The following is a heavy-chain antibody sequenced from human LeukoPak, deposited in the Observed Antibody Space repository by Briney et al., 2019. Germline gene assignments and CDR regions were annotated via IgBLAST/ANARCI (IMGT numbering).Heavy chain of an antibody. CDR3: ARVRGYDRQDWFDP. V-gene: IGHV3-11*01. D-gene: IGHD5-12*01. Sequence: GGSLRLSCAASGFTFSDYYMSWIRQAAGKGLEWVSYISSSGSTIYYADSVKGRFTISRDNAKNSLYLQMNSLRAEDTAVYYCARVRGYDRQDWFDPWGQGTLVTVSS. CDR1: GFTFSDYY. CDR2: ISSSGSTI. J-gene: IGHJ5*02.